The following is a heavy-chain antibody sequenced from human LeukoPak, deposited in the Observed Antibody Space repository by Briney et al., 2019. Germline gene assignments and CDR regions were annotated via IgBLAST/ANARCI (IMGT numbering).Heavy chain of an antibody. V-gene: IGHV4-38-2*02. CDR2: IYHSGST. Sequence: SETLSLTCTVSGYSISSGYYWGWIRQPPGKGLEWIGSIYHSGSTYYNPSLKSRVTISVDTSKNQFSLKLSSVTAADTAVYYCARDPDIVVLPAAGWGQGTLVTVSS. CDR1: GYSISSGYY. J-gene: IGHJ4*02. CDR3: ARDPDIVVLPAAG. D-gene: IGHD2-2*01.